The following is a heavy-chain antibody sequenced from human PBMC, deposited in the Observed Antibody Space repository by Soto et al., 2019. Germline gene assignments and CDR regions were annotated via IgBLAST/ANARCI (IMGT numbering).Heavy chain of an antibody. CDR3: ARRTRFSGLTGGEFDY. Sequence: EVQLVQSGAEVKKPGESLKISCKGSGYRYTNYWIGWVRQMPGKGLEWMGIIFPGDSDTRYSSSFQGQVTISADKSINTAYLQWSSLKASDTAMYYCARRTRFSGLTGGEFDYWGQGTLVTVSS. CDR1: GYRYTNYW. V-gene: IGHV5-51*01. CDR2: IFPGDSDT. D-gene: IGHD2-8*02. J-gene: IGHJ4*02.